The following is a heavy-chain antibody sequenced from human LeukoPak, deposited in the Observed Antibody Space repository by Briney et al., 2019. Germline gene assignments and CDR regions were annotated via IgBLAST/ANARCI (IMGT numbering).Heavy chain of an antibody. CDR3: AKLAGYYYDSSGSHFDY. CDR2: IKSDGSST. D-gene: IGHD3-22*01. Sequence: PGGSLRLSCTTSGFSFCGCWMHWVRLAPGKGLVWVSRIKSDGSSTTYADSVKGRFTISRDNARNTLYLQMNSLRAEDTAVYYCAKLAGYYYDSSGSHFDYWGQGTLVTVSS. CDR1: GFSFCGCW. J-gene: IGHJ4*02. V-gene: IGHV3-74*01.